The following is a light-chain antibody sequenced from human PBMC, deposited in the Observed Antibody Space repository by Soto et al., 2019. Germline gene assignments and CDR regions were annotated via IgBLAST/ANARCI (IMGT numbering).Light chain of an antibody. CDR2: GAS. Sequence: EIVLTQSPGTLSLSPGERATLSCRAGQSGSRSHLAWFQQKPGQAPRLLIYGASNRATGIPDRVSGSGSGTDFTLTINRLEPEDVAVYYCQQYASSPWTFGQGTKVEI. CDR3: QQYASSPWT. V-gene: IGKV3-20*01. CDR1: QSGSRSH. J-gene: IGKJ1*01.